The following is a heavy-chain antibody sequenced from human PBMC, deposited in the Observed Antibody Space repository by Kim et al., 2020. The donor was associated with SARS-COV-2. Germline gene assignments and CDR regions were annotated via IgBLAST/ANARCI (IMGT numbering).Heavy chain of an antibody. V-gene: IGHV3-7*04. CDR3: ARNYYPGVP. CDR2: SEK. Sequence: SEKSYVTSVRARFTISRDNTKNSLYLQMNSLRAEDSAVYYCARNYYPGVPWGQGTLVTVSS. J-gene: IGHJ5*02. D-gene: IGHD2-8*02.